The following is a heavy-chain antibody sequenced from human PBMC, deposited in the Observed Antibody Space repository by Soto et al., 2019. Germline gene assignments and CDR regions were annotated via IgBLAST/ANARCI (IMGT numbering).Heavy chain of an antibody. V-gene: IGHV1-46*03. CDR1: GYRFTSYE. J-gene: IGHJ3*02. CDR3: ARAGYSYAFDS. CDR2: INPSGGST. D-gene: IGHD5-18*01. Sequence: ASVKVSCKASGYRFTSYEMHGVRQAHGQGIEWMGIINPSGGSTSYAQKLQGRVTMTRDTSTSTVYTELSSLRSEDTAVYYCARAGYSYAFDSWGQGTMVTVS.